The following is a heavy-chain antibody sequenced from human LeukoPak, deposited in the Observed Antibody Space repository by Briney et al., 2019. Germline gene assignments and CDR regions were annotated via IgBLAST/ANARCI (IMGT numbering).Heavy chain of an antibody. V-gene: IGHV3-30*02. CDR3: AKDPRDHTYGWSWRYFDY. J-gene: IGHJ4*02. Sequence: GGSLRLSCAASGFTFSSYVMHWVRQAPGKGLEWVAFIRYDGSNKYYADSVKGRFTISRDNSKNTLYLQMNNLRAEDTAVYYCAKDPRDHTYGWSWRYFDYWGQGTLVTVSS. D-gene: IGHD5-18*01. CDR1: GFTFSSYV. CDR2: IRYDGSNK.